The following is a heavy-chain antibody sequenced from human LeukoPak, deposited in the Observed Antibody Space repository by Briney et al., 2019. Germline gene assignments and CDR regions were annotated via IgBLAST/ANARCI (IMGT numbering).Heavy chain of an antibody. Sequence: ASVTVSCKASGYTFINYYMHWVRQDPRHGLEWLGIINPRGGATDYSQKFQGRVTMTRDISTSTVYMELSGLRSDDTAVYFCARVGQIGAVADFWGQGTLVTVSS. D-gene: IGHD6-13*01. CDR3: ARVGQIGAVADF. CDR1: GYTFINYY. CDR2: INPRGGAT. J-gene: IGHJ4*02. V-gene: IGHV1-46*01.